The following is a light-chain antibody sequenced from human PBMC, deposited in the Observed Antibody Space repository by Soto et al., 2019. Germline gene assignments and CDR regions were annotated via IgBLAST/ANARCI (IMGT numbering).Light chain of an antibody. CDR2: EVS. CDR3: SSYTSSSTPYV. Sequence: QSVLTQPASGSGSPGQSITISCTGTSSDVGGYNYVSWYQQHPGKAPKLMIYEVSNRASGVANRFSGAKSGNTASLTISGIQAEDEADYYCSSYTSSSTPYVFGTGTKVTVL. V-gene: IGLV2-14*01. J-gene: IGLJ1*01. CDR1: SSDVGGYNY.